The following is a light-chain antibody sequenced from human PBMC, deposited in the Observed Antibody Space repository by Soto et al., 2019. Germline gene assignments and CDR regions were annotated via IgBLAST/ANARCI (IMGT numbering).Light chain of an antibody. CDR2: DAS. V-gene: IGKV3-11*01. Sequence: ETVLTQSPATLSLSPGERATLSCRASQSLSSYLAWYQQKPGQAPRLLIYDASNRATGIPARFSGSGSGTDFTLPISSLEPEDFAVYYCQQRSNWPSYTFGQGTKLEIK. J-gene: IGKJ2*01. CDR3: QQRSNWPSYT. CDR1: QSLSSY.